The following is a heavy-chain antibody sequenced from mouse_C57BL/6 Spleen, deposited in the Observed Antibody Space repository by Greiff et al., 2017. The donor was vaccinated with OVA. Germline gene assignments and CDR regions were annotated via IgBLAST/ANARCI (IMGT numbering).Heavy chain of an antibody. Sequence: DVHLVESGAELVRPGASVKLSCTASGFNIKDDYMHWVKQRPEQGLEWIGWIDPENGDTEYASKFQGKATITADTSSNTAYLQLSSLTSEDTAVYYCTKGQLRLPFAYWGQGTLVTVSA. CDR2: IDPENGDT. D-gene: IGHD3-2*02. V-gene: IGHV14-4*01. CDR3: TKGQLRLPFAY. J-gene: IGHJ3*01. CDR1: GFNIKDDY.